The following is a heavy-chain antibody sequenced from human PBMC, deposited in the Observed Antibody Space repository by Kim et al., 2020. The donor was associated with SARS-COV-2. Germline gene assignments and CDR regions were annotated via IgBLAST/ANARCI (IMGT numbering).Heavy chain of an antibody. V-gene: IGHV5-51*01. CDR3: ARQEGATRDFDY. J-gene: IGHJ4*02. D-gene: IGHD1-26*01. Sequence: RYSPSFQGQVTISADKSISTAYLQWSSLKASDTAMYYCARQEGATRDFDYWGQGTLVTVSS.